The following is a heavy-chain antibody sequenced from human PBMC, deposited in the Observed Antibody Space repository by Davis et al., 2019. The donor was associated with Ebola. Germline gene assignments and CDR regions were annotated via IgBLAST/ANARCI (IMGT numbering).Heavy chain of an antibody. CDR2: IYTGDSDT. Sequence: KVSCKASGYSFTSHWIGWVRQMPGKGLEWMGIIYTGDSDTRYSPSFRGHDTISADKSIKTAYLQWSSLKASDTAMYYCASLRRTITGMDDAFDIWGQGTMVTVSS. V-gene: IGHV5-51*01. CDR1: GYSFTSHW. D-gene: IGHD1-20*01. CDR3: ASLRRTITGMDDAFDI. J-gene: IGHJ3*02.